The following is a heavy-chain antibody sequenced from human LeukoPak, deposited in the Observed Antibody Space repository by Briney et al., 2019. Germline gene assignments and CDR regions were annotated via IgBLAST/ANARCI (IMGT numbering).Heavy chain of an antibody. CDR2: INPSGGST. CDR3: ARTITMVRGVIIKPLAY. D-gene: IGHD3-10*01. CDR1: GYTFTSYY. J-gene: IGHJ4*02. V-gene: IGHV1-46*01. Sequence: GASVKVCCKASGYTFTSYYMHWVRQTPGQGLEWMGIINPSGGSTSYARKFQGRVTMTRDTSTSTVYMELSSLRSEDTAVYYCARTITMVRGVIIKPLAYWGQGTLVTVSS.